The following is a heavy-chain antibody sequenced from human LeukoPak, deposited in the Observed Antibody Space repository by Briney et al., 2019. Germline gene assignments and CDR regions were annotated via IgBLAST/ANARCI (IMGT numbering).Heavy chain of an antibody. V-gene: IGHV3-23*01. D-gene: IGHD3-3*01. J-gene: IGHJ6*04. CDR2: IGGSGGGT. CDR1: GFTFSSYA. Sequence: GGSLRLSCAASGFTFSSYAMNWVRQTPGKGVEWVSVIGGSGGGTFYADSVKGRFTISRDNSKNTLYLQMNSLRAEDTAVYYCAKTREDFWGRAKGGMDVWGKGTTVTVSS. CDR3: AKTREDFWGRAKGGMDV.